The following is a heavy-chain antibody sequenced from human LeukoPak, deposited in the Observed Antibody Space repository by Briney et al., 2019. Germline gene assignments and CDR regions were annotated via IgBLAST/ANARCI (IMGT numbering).Heavy chain of an antibody. J-gene: IGHJ4*02. CDR1: EFTFSSYA. CDR3: AKEFSSGWYYYFDY. Sequence: GPLTLSCAASEFTFSSYAMSWVRQAPGKGLEWVSAISGSGGTTYYTDSVKGRFTISRDNSKNTLYLQMNSLRAEDTAVYYCAKEFSSGWYYYFDYWGPGILVSVSS. D-gene: IGHD6-13*01. CDR2: ISGSGGTT. V-gene: IGHV3-23*01.